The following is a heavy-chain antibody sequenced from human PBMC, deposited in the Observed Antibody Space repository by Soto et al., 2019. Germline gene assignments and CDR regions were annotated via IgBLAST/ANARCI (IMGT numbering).Heavy chain of an antibody. CDR3: ARGTGWSNWYFDL. J-gene: IGHJ2*01. D-gene: IGHD6-19*01. CDR2: IWYDGYNK. Sequence: QVQLVESGGGVVQPGKSLRLSCAGTGFTFNSYGMHWVRQAPGKGLEWVAVIWYDGYNKYYGDSVKGRFAISRDNSKNTVYLEMNSLRAEETAVYYCARGTGWSNWYFDLWGRGTLVTVSS. CDR1: GFTFNSYG. V-gene: IGHV3-33*01.